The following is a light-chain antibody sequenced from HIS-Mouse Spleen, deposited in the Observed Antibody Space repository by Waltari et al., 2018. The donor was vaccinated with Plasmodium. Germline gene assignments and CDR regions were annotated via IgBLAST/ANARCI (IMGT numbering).Light chain of an antibody. V-gene: IGLV3-27*01. CDR1: VLATHY. Sequence: SYELTQPSSVSVSPGQTARITSAEDVLATHYPRWFQQKPGQAPVLVIYKDSERPSGIPERFSGSSSGTTVTLTISGAQVEDEADYYCYSAADNNWVFGGGTKLTVL. CDR2: KDS. CDR3: YSAADNNWV. J-gene: IGLJ3*02.